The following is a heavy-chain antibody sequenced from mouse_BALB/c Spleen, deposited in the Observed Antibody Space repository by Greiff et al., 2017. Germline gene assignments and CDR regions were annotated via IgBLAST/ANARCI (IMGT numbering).Heavy chain of an antibody. CDR1: GYTFSSYW. CDR2: ILPGSGST. Sequence: QVQLQQSGAELMKPGASVKISCKATGYTFSSYWIEWVKQRPGHGLEWIGEILPGSGSTNYNEKFKGKATFTADTSSNTAYMQLSSLTSEDSAVYYCARGKNSLLRPYYAMDYWGQGTSVTVSS. J-gene: IGHJ4*01. D-gene: IGHD1-2*01. V-gene: IGHV1-9*01. CDR3: ARGKNSLLRPYYAMDY.